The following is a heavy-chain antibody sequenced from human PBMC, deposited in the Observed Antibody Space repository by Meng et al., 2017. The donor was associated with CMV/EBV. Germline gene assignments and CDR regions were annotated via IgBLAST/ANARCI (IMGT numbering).Heavy chain of an antibody. Sequence: QVQLDTAGAEVKKPGDSVKVSCKVSGYTLTEFSMHWVRQAPGKGLEWMGGFDPEDGETIYAQKFQGRVTMTEDTSTDTAYMELSSLRSEDTAVYYCATGRPAAIRGGPFDYWGQGTLVTVSS. D-gene: IGHD2-2*01. CDR2: FDPEDGET. CDR3: ATGRPAAIRGGPFDY. J-gene: IGHJ4*02. CDR1: GYTLTEFS. V-gene: IGHV1-24*01.